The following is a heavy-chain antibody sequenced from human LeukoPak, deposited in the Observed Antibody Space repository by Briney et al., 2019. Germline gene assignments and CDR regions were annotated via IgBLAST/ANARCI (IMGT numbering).Heavy chain of an antibody. J-gene: IGHJ4*02. D-gene: IGHD5-18*01. CDR3: ARDPSRGYSYGLFDY. CDR2: ISGSGGST. CDR1: GFTFSSYA. Sequence: PGGSLRLSCAASGFTFSSYAMSWVRQAPGKGLEWVSAISGSGGSTYYADSVKGRFTISRDNSKNTLYLQMNSLRAEDTAVYYCARDPSRGYSYGLFDYWGQGTLVTVSS. V-gene: IGHV3-23*01.